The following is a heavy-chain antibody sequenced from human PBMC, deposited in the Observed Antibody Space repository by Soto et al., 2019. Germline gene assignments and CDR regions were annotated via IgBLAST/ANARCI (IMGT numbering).Heavy chain of an antibody. CDR3: ARYPRKDLHHYYGLDV. CDR2: ISTYNGNT. CDR1: GSSFTNYA. V-gene: IGHV1-18*04. Sequence: PSVKVSCKASGSSFTNYAISWVRQAPGQGLEWMGWISTYNGNTNYAQKLQGRVTITTDSSTRTVYMDLRSLRSDDTAVYYCARYPRKDLHHYYGLDVWGQGTMVTVSS. J-gene: IGHJ6*02.